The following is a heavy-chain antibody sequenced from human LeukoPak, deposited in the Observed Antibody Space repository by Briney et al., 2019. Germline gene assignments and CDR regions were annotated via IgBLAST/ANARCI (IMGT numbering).Heavy chain of an antibody. CDR1: GFAFSTYW. CDR2: IYVDGRTT. Sequence: GGSLRLSCAASGFAFSTYWMHWVRQPPGKGLVWVSRIYVDGRTTNYADSVKGRFTISRDNAKNTVYLEMNSLSVEDTATYYCIRDFRSADLWGQGTLVTVTS. CDR3: IRDFRSADL. J-gene: IGHJ5*02. V-gene: IGHV3-74*01.